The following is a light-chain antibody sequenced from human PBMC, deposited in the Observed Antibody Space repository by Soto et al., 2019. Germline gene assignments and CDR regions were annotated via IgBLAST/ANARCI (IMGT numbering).Light chain of an antibody. Sequence: QSALTQPASVSGSPGQSITISCTGTSSDVGAYNYVSWYQQHPGKAPKLMIYDVSNRPSGVSNRFSGSKSGNTASLTISGLQAEDEADYYCSSYTSNSTLYVFGNGTKVTVL. CDR2: DVS. J-gene: IGLJ1*01. CDR3: SSYTSNSTLYV. V-gene: IGLV2-14*01. CDR1: SSDVGAYNY.